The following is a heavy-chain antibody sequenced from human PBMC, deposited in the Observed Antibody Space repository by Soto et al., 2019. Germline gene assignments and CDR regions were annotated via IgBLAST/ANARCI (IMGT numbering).Heavy chain of an antibody. CDR2: IYYSGST. D-gene: IGHD1-26*01. V-gene: IGHV4-39*01. CDR3: ARLLGSYSPTRWFDP. Sequence: SETLSLTCTVSGGSISSSSYYWGWIRQPPGKGLEWIGSIYYSGSTYYNPSLKSRVTISVDTSKNQFSLKLSSVTAADTAVYYCARLLGSYSPTRWFDPWGQGTLVTVSS. CDR1: GGSISSSSYY. J-gene: IGHJ5*02.